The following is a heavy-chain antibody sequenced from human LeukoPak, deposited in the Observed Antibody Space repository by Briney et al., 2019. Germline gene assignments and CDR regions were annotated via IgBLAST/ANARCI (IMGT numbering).Heavy chain of an antibody. J-gene: IGHJ4*02. CDR3: AKDLNYYDSSGYYDQVDY. CDR1: GFTFSTFA. Sequence: SGGSLRLSCAASGFTFSTFAMIWVRQPPGKGLEWVSSIFPSGGEIHYADSVRGRFTISRDNSKNTLYLQMNSLRAEDTAVYYCAKDLNYYDSSGYYDQVDYWGQGTLVTVSS. V-gene: IGHV3-23*01. D-gene: IGHD3-22*01. CDR2: IFPSGGEI.